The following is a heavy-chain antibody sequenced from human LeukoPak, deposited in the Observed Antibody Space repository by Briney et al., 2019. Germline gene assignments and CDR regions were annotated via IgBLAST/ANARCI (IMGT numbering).Heavy chain of an antibody. V-gene: IGHV3-48*03. Sequence: GGSLRLSCAASGFSFSSSDMNWVRQAPGKGLEWVSYISSSSSTMYYADSVKGRFTISRDNAKNSLYLQMNGLRAEDTAVYYCARADYWGQGTLVTVSS. CDR2: ISSSSSTM. CDR1: GFSFSSSD. J-gene: IGHJ4*02. CDR3: ARADY.